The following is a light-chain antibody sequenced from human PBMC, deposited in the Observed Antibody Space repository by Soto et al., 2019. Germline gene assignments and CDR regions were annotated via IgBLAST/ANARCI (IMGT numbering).Light chain of an antibody. J-gene: IGKJ1*01. CDR1: QSVGSAY. CDR2: GAS. CDR3: QQYGSSRWT. Sequence: EIVLTQSPGTLSLSPGERATLSCRASQSVGSAYLAWYQHKPGQAPRLLIYGASSRATGIPDRISGSGSGTDFTLTISRLEPEHFAVYCCQQYGSSRWTFGQGTKVEAK. V-gene: IGKV3-20*01.